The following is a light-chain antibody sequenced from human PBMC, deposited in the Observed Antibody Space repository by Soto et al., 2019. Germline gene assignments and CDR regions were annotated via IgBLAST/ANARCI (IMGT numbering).Light chain of an antibody. CDR1: QSLLQSNGYNY. CDR3: MQSQQSPPT. V-gene: IGKV2-28*01. J-gene: IGKJ1*01. CDR2: FGS. Sequence: DIVMTQSPLSLPVTPGEPASISCSSSQSLLQSNGYNYLDWYLQKPGQSPQLLIYFGSYRASGVPDRFSGSGSGTDFTLKIRRVEAEDVGVYYCMQSQQSPPTFGQGTEVEI.